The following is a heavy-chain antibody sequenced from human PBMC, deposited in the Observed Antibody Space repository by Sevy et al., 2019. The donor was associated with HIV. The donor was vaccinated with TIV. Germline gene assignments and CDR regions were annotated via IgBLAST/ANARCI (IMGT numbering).Heavy chain of an antibody. J-gene: IGHJ4*02. V-gene: IGHV1-18*01. D-gene: IGHD3-22*01. CDR1: GYTFTSYG. CDR3: ARGPAGGYDSSGYYYYFDY. CDR2: ISAYNGNT. Sequence: ASVKVSCKASGYTFTSYGISWVRQAPGQGLEWMGWISAYNGNTNYAQKLQGRVTMTTDTSTGTAYMELRSLRSDDTAVYYCARGPAGGYDSSGYYYYFDYWGQGTLVTVSS.